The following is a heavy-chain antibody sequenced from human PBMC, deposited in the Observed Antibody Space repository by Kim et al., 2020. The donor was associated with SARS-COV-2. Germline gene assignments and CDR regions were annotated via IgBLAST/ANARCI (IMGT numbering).Heavy chain of an antibody. D-gene: IGHD6-6*01. CDR1: GFTFGDYA. J-gene: IGHJ4*02. V-gene: IGHV3-9*01. Sequence: GGSLRLSCAASGFTFGDYAMHWVRQAPGKGLEWVSGFSWNSGSIGYADSVKGRFTISRDNAKNSLYLQMNSLRAEDTALYYCAKDRLGAARQNFDYWGQGTLVTVSS. CDR3: AKDRLGAARQNFDY. CDR2: FSWNSGSI.